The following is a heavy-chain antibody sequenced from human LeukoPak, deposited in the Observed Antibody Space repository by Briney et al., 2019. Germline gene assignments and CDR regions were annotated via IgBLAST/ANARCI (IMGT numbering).Heavy chain of an antibody. V-gene: IGHV3-23*01. CDR3: ARHDWFDP. CDR1: GFTFSTFA. Sequence: GGSLRLSCAASGFTFSTFAMIWVRQPPGKGLEWVASIFPSGGEIHYADSVRGRFTISSDNSNNTLNLQMNSLRVEDTAVYYRARHDWFDPWGHGTLVTVSS. D-gene: IGHD3-3*01. J-gene: IGHJ5*02. CDR2: IFPSGGEI.